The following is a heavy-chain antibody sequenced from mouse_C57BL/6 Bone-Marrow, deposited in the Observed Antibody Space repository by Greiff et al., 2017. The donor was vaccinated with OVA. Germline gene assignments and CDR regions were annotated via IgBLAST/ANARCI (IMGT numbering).Heavy chain of an antibody. CDR3: ARRQLRLFAY. Sequence: EVQVVESGGDLVKPGGSLKLSCAASGFTFSSYGMSWVRQTPDKRLEWVATISRGGSYTYYPDSVKGRFTISRDNAKNTLYLQMSSLKSEDTAMYYCARRQLRLFAYWGQGTLVTVSA. CDR1: GFTFSSYG. D-gene: IGHD3-2*02. V-gene: IGHV5-6*01. J-gene: IGHJ3*01. CDR2: ISRGGSYT.